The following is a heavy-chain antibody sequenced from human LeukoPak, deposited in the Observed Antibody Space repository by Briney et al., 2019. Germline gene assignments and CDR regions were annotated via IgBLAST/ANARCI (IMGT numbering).Heavy chain of an antibody. CDR1: GYTFTSYG. J-gene: IGHJ4*02. V-gene: IGHV1-18*01. CDR2: ISAYNGNT. Sequence: ASVKVSCKASGYTFTSYGISWVRQAPGQGLEWMGWISAYNGNTNYAQKLQGRVTMTTDTSTSTAYMELRSLRSDDTAVYYCARDLRFPVRYFDLGPVVSDYWGQGTVVTVCS. D-gene: IGHD3-9*01. CDR3: ARDLRFPVRYFDLGPVVSDY.